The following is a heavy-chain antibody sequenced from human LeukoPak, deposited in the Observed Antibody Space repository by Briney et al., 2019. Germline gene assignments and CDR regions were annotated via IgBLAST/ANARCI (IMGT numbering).Heavy chain of an antibody. D-gene: IGHD3-22*01. J-gene: IGHJ5*02. CDR2: IKEDGSEK. V-gene: IGHV3-7*01. Sequence: PGGSLRLSCAASGFTFSSFWMNWVRQAPGKGLEWVANIKEDGSEKYYVDSVKGRFTISRDNAKNSLYLQMNSLRAEDTAVYYCITMIVVVPAWGQGTLVTVSS. CDR1: GFTFSSFW. CDR3: ITMIVVVPA.